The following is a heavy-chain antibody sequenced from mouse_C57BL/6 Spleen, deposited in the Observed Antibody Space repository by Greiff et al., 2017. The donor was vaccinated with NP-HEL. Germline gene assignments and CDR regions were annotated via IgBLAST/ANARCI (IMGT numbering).Heavy chain of an antibody. CDR2: ISSGGDYI. Sequence: EVKVVESGEGLVKPGGSLKLSCAASGFTFSSYAMSWVRQTPEKRLEWVAYISSGGDYIYYADTVKGRFTISRDNARNTLYLQMSSLKSEDTAMYYCTRDGIYYDSYYAMDYWGQGTSVTVSS. V-gene: IGHV5-9-1*02. D-gene: IGHD2-4*01. CDR3: TRDGIYYDSYYAMDY. J-gene: IGHJ4*01. CDR1: GFTFSSYA.